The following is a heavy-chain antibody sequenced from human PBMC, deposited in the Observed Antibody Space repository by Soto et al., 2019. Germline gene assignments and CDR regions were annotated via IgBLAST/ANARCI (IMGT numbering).Heavy chain of an antibody. CDR3: ARRPLGYCSSTSCNGGYFDY. CDR2: IYYSGST. CDR1: GGSISSSSYY. J-gene: IGHJ4*02. Sequence: SETLSLTCTVSGGSISSSSYYWGWIRQPPGKGLEWIGSIYYSGSTYYNPSLKSRVTISVDTSKNQFSLKLSSVTAADTAVYYCARRPLGYCSSTSCNGGYFDYWGQGTLVTVSS. V-gene: IGHV4-39*01. D-gene: IGHD2-2*01.